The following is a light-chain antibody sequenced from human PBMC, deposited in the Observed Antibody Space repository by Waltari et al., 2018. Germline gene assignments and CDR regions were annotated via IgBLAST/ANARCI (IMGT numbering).Light chain of an antibody. CDR3: QQYNKWPPRT. V-gene: IGKV3-15*01. Sequence: EIVMTQSPATLPMSPGERATLSCRASQSISNNLAWYQQRPGQAPRLRIHGASTRATGIPARFSGSGSGTEFTLTISSLQSEDFAVYYCQQYNKWPPRTFGQGTKLEIK. CDR2: GAS. J-gene: IGKJ2*01. CDR1: QSISNN.